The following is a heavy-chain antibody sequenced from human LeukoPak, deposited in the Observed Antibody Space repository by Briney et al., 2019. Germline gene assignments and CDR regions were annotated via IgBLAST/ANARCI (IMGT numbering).Heavy chain of an antibody. CDR1: GGSISSYY. Sequence: SETLSLTCTVSGGSISSYYWSWIRQPPGKGLEWIGYIYYSGSTNYNTSLKSRVTISVDTSKNQFSLKLSSVTAADTAVYYCARVGSSGWYFGGFEYWGQGTLVTVSS. CDR2: IYYSGST. CDR3: ARVGSSGWYFGGFEY. V-gene: IGHV4-59*01. J-gene: IGHJ4*02. D-gene: IGHD6-19*01.